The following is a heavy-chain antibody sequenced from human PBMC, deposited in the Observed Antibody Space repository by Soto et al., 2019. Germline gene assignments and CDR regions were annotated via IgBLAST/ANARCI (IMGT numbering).Heavy chain of an antibody. D-gene: IGHD3-9*01. Sequence: GGSLRLSCAASGFTFSSYGMHWVRQAPCKGLEWVSFISNSSSYIYYADSVKGRFTISRDNAKNTLYLQMNSLRAEDTAVYYCARESDWRDAFDIWGQGTMVTVSS. V-gene: IGHV3-21*01. CDR1: GFTFSSYG. J-gene: IGHJ3*02. CDR3: ARESDWRDAFDI. CDR2: ISNSSSYI.